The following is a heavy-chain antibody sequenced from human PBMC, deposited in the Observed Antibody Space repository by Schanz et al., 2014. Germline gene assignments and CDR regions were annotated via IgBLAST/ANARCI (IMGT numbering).Heavy chain of an antibody. D-gene: IGHD6-19*01. V-gene: IGHV3-30*04. J-gene: IGHJ3*02. Sequence: QVQLVESGGGVVQPGRSLRLSCAASGFSFSTYALHWVRQAPGKGLEWVAVISFDGSNEFHADSVKGRFTISRDNSKNTLYLQMNSLRPEDTALYYCARLWGSAWNSPNHDSCDTGGQGTMVTGSS. CDR1: GFSFSTYA. CDR3: ARLWGSAWNSPNHDSCDT. CDR2: ISFDGSNE.